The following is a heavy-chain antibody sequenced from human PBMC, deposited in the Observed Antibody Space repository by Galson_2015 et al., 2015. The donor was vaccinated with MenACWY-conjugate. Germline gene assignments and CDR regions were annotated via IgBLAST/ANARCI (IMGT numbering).Heavy chain of an antibody. V-gene: IGHV3-48*03. J-gene: IGHJ1*01. CDR3: ARGVYDSSGYYFP. D-gene: IGHD3-22*01. Sequence: SLRLSCAASGFTFSSYEMNWVRQAPGKELEWVSYISSSGNTIYYADSVKGRFIISRDNAKNSLYLQMNSLRAEDTAVYYCARGVYDSSGYYFPWGQGTLVTVSS. CDR1: GFTFSSYE. CDR2: ISSSGNTI.